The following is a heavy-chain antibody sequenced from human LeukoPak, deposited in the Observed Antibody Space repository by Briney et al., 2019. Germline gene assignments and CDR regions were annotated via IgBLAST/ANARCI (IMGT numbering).Heavy chain of an antibody. Sequence: PSETLSLTCTVSGGSISSYYWSWIRQPPGKGLEWIGDIYYSGSTNYNPSLKSRVTISVDRSKNQFSLKLNSVTAADTAVYYCARAVQLERPPPLIGYYYMDVWGKGTTVTVS. D-gene: IGHD1-1*01. CDR3: ARAVQLERPPPLIGYYYMDV. CDR1: GGSISSYY. CDR2: IYYSGST. J-gene: IGHJ6*03. V-gene: IGHV4-59*01.